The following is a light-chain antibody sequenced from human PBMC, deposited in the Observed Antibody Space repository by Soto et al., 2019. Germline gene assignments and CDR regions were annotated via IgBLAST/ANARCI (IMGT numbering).Light chain of an antibody. CDR2: DAS. CDR3: QQYSTYLT. J-gene: IGKJ1*01. Sequence: DLQMTQSPSTVSASVGDTVSIKCRASQSVNNWLAWYQLQPGKAPKLLIYDASTLGSGVPSRFSGSGSGTEFTLTIRWLQPDDFATYFCQQYSTYLTFGQGTKVEI. V-gene: IGKV1-5*01. CDR1: QSVNNW.